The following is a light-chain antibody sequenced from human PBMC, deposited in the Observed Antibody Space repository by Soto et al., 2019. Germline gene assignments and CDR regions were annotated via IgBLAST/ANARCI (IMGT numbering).Light chain of an antibody. CDR1: SSNIGRNT. CDR2: TNN. CDR3: AAWDDSLNGWV. J-gene: IGLJ3*02. Sequence: QAVVTQPPSASGTPGQRVTISCSGRSSNIGRNTVNWYQQLPGTAPKLLIYTNNQRPSGVPDRFSGSKSGTSASLAISGLQSEDEADYYCAAWDDSLNGWVFGGGTKLTVL. V-gene: IGLV1-44*01.